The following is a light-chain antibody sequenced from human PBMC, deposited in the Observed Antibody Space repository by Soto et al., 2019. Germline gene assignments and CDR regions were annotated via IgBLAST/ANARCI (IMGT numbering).Light chain of an antibody. V-gene: IGKV1-5*03. CDR1: DNIAPW. J-gene: IGKJ4*01. CDR3: QQYDNYPLT. CDR2: KAA. Sequence: DIQMTQSPSTLSASVGDRVAITCRASDNIAPWVAWYQQKPGKAPKLLIYKAANLADEVPSRFAGSGSGTDFTLTITRLQPDDFATYYCQQYDNYPLTFGGGTKVEIK.